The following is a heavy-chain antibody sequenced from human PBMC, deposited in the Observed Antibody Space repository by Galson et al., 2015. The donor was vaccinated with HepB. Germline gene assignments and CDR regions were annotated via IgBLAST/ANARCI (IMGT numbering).Heavy chain of an antibody. CDR2: ISNDGGDK. Sequence: SLRLSCAASGFTFSTYTMHWVRQAPGKGLEWVALISNDGGDKHYTDSVEGQFVISRDNSRNTLYLQMNSLRTEDTAVFYCARDGKGPYDSSGYYHVDYWGQGTLVSVSS. V-gene: IGHV3-30*09. J-gene: IGHJ4*02. CDR1: GFTFSTYT. D-gene: IGHD3-22*01. CDR3: ARDGKGPYDSSGYYHVDY.